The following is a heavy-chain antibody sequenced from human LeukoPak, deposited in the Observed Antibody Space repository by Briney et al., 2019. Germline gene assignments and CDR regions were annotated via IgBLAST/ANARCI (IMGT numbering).Heavy chain of an antibody. CDR3: ARDRVGATIQGFDY. CDR2: IIPIFGTA. V-gene: IGHV1-69*13. CDR1: GYTFTSYG. Sequence: SVTVSCTASGYTFTSYGISWVRQAPGQGLEWMGGIIPIFGTANYAQKFQGRVTITADESTSTAYMELSSLRSEDTAVYYCARDRVGATIQGFDYWGQGTLVTVSS. J-gene: IGHJ4*02. D-gene: IGHD1-26*01.